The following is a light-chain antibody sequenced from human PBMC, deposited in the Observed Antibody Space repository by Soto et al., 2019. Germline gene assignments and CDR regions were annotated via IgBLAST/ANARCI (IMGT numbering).Light chain of an antibody. J-gene: IGLJ2*01. V-gene: IGLV1-51*02. Sequence: QSVLTQPPSVSAAPGQKVTISCSGNSSNIGNNFVSWYQQLPGTAPKLLIYENNKRPSGIPDRFSGSKSGTSATLGIAGLQTGDESDYYCGKWDSSLRAGDFGGGTKLTVL. CDR1: SSNIGNNF. CDR3: GKWDSSLRAGD. CDR2: ENN.